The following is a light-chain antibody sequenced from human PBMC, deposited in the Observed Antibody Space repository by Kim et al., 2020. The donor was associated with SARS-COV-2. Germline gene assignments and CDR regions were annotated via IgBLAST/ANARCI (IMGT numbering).Light chain of an antibody. J-gene: IGLJ2*01. V-gene: IGLV2-14*03. Sequence: GQSITISCTGTSSDVGSYNYVSWYQQHPGKAPQLMIYDGSNRPSGVSNRFSGSKSGNTASLTISGLQAEDEADYYCSSYTSSSTVVFGGGTQLTVL. CDR2: DGS. CDR1: SSDVGSYNY. CDR3: SSYTSSSTVV.